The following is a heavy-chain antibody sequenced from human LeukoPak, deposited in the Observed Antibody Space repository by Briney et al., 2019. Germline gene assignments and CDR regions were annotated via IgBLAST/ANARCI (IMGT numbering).Heavy chain of an antibody. V-gene: IGHV5-51*01. Sequence: GESLKISCKGSGYSFTTYWIGWVRQMPGKGLEWMGIIYPGDSDTRYSPSFQGQVTISADKSISTAYLQWSSLKASDTAMYYCARRAAKGYYYYYYTDVWGKGTTVTVSS. CDR2: IYPGDSDT. CDR1: GYSFTTYW. J-gene: IGHJ6*03. CDR3: ARRAAKGYYYYYYTDV. D-gene: IGHD2-15*01.